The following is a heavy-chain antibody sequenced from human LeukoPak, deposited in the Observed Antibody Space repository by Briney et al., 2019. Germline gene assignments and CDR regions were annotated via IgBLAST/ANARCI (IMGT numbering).Heavy chain of an antibody. CDR3: ARRGSSWYGDY. D-gene: IGHD6-13*01. V-gene: IGHV3-48*02. CDR2: ISSSSSTI. CDR1: GFTFSSYS. J-gene: IGHJ4*02. Sequence: GGSLRLSCAASGFTFSSYSMNWVRQAPGKGLEWVSYISSSSSTIYYADSVKGRFTISRDNAKNSLYLQVNSLRDEDTAVYYCARRGSSWYGDYWGQGTLVTVSS.